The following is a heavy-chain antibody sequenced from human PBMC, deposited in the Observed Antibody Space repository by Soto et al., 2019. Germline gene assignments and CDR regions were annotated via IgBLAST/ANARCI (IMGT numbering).Heavy chain of an antibody. CDR3: ARDQRSSSWSSKPKNNWFDP. V-gene: IGHV1-3*01. J-gene: IGHJ5*02. Sequence: GASVKVSCKASGYTFTSYAMHWVRQAPGQRLEWMGWINAGNGNTKYSQKFQGRVTITRDTSASTAYMELSSLRSEDTAVYYCARDQRSSSWSSKPKNNWFDPWGQGTLVTVSS. CDR1: GYTFTSYA. CDR2: INAGNGNT. D-gene: IGHD6-13*01.